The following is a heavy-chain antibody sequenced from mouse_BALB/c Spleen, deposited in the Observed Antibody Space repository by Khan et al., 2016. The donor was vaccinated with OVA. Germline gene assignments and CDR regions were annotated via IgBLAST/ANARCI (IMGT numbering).Heavy chain of an antibody. J-gene: IGHJ2*01. CDR1: GYSLTGYN. CDR3: TGGYGNYARYYFDY. CDR2: IDPYYGGA. V-gene: IGHV1-39*01. D-gene: IGHD2-10*02. Sequence: EVQLQESGPELEKPGASVKISCKASGYSLTGYNMNWVKQSNGKSLEWIGHIDPYYGGATYNQKFKGKATLTVDKSSSTAYMQLKSLTAEDSAIYCCTGGYGNYARYYFDYWGQGTPLPVSS.